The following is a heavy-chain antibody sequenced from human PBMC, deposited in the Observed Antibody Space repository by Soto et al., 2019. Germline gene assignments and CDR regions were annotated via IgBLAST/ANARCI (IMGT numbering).Heavy chain of an antibody. Sequence: ASVKVSCKASGYAFTSYGITWVRQAPGQGLEWMGWISAYNGNTNYAQKLQGRVTMTTDTSTSTAYMELRSLRSDDREVYYCARSTGDLIYYYVWGSYCFDDGFDFCGQGTMVSVPS. CDR2: ISAYNGNT. CDR1: GYAFTSYG. V-gene: IGHV1-18*01. J-gene: IGHJ3*01. CDR3: ARSTGDLIYYYVWGSYCFDDGFDF. D-gene: IGHD3-16*02.